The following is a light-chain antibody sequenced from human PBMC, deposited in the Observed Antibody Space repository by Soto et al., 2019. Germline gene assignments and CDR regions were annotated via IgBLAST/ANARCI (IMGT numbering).Light chain of an antibody. CDR1: QSVGTNY. V-gene: IGKV3-20*01. J-gene: IGKJ1*01. CDR2: GTS. Sequence: EVVLTLSPGTLSLSPGERATLSCRASQSVGTNYLAWYQQKPGQAPRLLIYGTSSRATGIPDRFRGSWSGTDFTLTNWRLEPGDFAVYDCQQYGSLLCTFGQGTNGDIK. CDR3: QQYGSLLCT.